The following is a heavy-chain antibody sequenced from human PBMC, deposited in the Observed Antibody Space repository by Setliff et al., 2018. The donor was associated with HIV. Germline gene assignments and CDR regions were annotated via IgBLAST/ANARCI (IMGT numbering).Heavy chain of an antibody. CDR3: ARVGSYWSTFDY. Sequence: ASVKVSCKASGYTLTTYGISWVRQAPGQGLEWMGWINTETGNPMYAQGFTGRFVFSLDTSVSTAYLQINSLKTEDTAMYYCARVGSYWSTFDYWGQGALLTVSS. CDR1: GYTLTTYG. CDR2: INTETGNP. V-gene: IGHV7-4-1*02. D-gene: IGHD1-26*01. J-gene: IGHJ4*02.